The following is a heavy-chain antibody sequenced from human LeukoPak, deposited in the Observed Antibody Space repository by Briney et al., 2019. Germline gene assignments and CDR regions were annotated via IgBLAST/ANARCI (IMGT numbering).Heavy chain of an antibody. Sequence: GGSLRLSCAASGFTFSSYDMHWVRQAPGKGLEWVSAIGTAGDTYYPGSVKGRFTISRENAKNSLYLQMNSLRAGDTAVYYCARGSLVMVRGVVLATFDYWGRGTLVTVSS. V-gene: IGHV3-13*01. CDR2: IGTAGDT. CDR3: ARGSLVMVRGVVLATFDY. D-gene: IGHD3-10*01. J-gene: IGHJ4*02. CDR1: GFTFSSYD.